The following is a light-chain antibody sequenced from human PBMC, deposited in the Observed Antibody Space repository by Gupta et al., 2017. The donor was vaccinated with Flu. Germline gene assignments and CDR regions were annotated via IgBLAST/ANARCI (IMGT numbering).Light chain of an antibody. V-gene: IGLV2-8*01. Sequence: QSALTQPPSASGSPGQSVTIPWPGTSSDVGIYNYSSWYQQLPGKAPKLIIYEVTNRPSGVPDRCSGSKSGNTASLTVSGLQAEDEAAYYCSSYASSDTFVFGTGTEFTVL. CDR3: SSYASSDTFV. CDR1: SSDVGIYNY. CDR2: EVT. J-gene: IGLJ1*01.